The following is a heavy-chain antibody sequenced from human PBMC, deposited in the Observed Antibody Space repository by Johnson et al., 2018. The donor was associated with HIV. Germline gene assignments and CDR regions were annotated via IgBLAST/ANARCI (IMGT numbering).Heavy chain of an antibody. Sequence: QMQLVESGGGLVQPGGSLRLSCAASGFTFSSYWMSWVRQAPGKGLEWVAVIWYDGSNKYYADSVKGRFTISRDNSKNTLYLQMNSLRAEDTAVYYCARDRSRHITMLLPDYGAFDIWGQGTMVTVSS. V-gene: IGHV3-33*08. CDR3: ARDRSRHITMLLPDYGAFDI. J-gene: IGHJ3*02. CDR2: IWYDGSNK. D-gene: IGHD3-10*01. CDR1: GFTFSSYW.